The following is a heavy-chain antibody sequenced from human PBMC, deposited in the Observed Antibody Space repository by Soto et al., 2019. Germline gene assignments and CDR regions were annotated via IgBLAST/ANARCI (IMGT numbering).Heavy chain of an antibody. Sequence: PGGSLRLSCVASGFTFSRSGMHWVRQAPGKGLEWVAVIWSDENKKYYADSVKGRFTISRDNSKNTLYLQMNSLRPEDTGVHYCARGIVAADDFDYWGQGTLVTVSS. V-gene: IGHV3-33*01. J-gene: IGHJ4*02. CDR2: IWSDENKK. CDR1: GFTFSRSG. D-gene: IGHD1-26*01. CDR3: ARGIVAADDFDY.